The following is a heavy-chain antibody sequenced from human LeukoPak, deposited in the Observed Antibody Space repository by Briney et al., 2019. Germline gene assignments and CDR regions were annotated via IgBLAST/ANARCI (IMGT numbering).Heavy chain of an antibody. CDR3: AREEAHYYDSSGYRELISFDY. CDR1: GYTFTSYG. CDR2: ISAYNGNT. Sequence: ASVKVSCKASGYTFTSYGISWVRQAPGQGLEWTGWISAYNGNTNYAQKLQGRVTMTTDTSTSTAYMELRSLRSDDTAVYYCAREEAHYYDSSGYRELISFDYWGQGTLVTVSS. D-gene: IGHD3-22*01. J-gene: IGHJ4*02. V-gene: IGHV1-18*01.